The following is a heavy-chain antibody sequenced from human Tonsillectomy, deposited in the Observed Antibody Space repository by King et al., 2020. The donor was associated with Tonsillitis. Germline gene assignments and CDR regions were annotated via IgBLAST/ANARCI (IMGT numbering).Heavy chain of an antibody. V-gene: IGHV3-30*18. Sequence: VQLVESGGGVVQPGRSLRLSCAASGFTFNRYGIHWVRQAPGKGLEWVAVISYDGTNKYYADSVKGRFTISRDNSKNTLYLQMNSLRAEDTAVYYCAKDSSSSYYYDSFVDYWGQGTLVTVSS. CDR3: AKDSSSSYYYDSFVDY. CDR1: GFTFNRYG. D-gene: IGHD3-22*01. J-gene: IGHJ4*02. CDR2: ISYDGTNK.